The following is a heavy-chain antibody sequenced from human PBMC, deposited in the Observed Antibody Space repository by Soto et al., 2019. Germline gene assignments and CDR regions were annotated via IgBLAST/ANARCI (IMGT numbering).Heavy chain of an antibody. V-gene: IGHV4-39*07. CDR2: VYATGTT. J-gene: IGHJ5*02. D-gene: IGHD4-17*01. CDR1: SGSSGTSTYY. Sequence: SETLSLTCTVSSGSSGTSTYYWGWIRQPPGKGLEWIGSVYATGTTDYNPSLRSRVAMSVDISKKTFSLRLTSVTAADTGVYYCVRDGSKTLRDWFDPWGQGKLVTVSS. CDR3: VRDGSKTLRDWFDP.